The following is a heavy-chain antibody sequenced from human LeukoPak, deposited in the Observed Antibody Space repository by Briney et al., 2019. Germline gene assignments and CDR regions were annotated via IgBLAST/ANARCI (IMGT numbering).Heavy chain of an antibody. Sequence: SQTLSLTCTVSGGSIRSGGYYWNWIRQPPGKGLEWIGYIYHSGSTFYNPSLKSRVTISVDRSKNQFSLKLSSVTAADTAVYYCARDEVGSSWYYFDYWGQGTLVTVSS. CDR3: ARDEVGSSWYYFDY. CDR2: IYHSGST. J-gene: IGHJ4*02. D-gene: IGHD6-13*01. V-gene: IGHV4-30-2*01. CDR1: GGSIRSGGYY.